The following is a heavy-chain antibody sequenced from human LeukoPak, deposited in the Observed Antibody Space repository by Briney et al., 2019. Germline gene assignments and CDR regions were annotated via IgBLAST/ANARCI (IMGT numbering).Heavy chain of an antibody. D-gene: IGHD2-8*02. V-gene: IGHV1-69*04. CDR1: GDTFSSHE. CDR2: IIPLLGTA. Sequence: GASVKVSCKASGDTFSSHEISWVRQAPGQGLEWMGRIIPLLGTANYAQKFQGRVTIIADKSTSTAYMELTGLRFDDPAVYYCVRRIYCTGGGACYHGWFDPWGQGTLVTVPS. J-gene: IGHJ5*02. CDR3: VRRIYCTGGGACYHGWFDP.